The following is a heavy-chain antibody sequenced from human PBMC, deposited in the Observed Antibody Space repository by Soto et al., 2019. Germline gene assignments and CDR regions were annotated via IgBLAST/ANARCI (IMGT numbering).Heavy chain of an antibody. J-gene: IGHJ4*02. CDR3: ATSAAAPGNY. Sequence: GGSLRLSCAASGFTFSSYWMSWVRQAPGKGLEWVANVKQDGSATYYVDSVRGRFTISRDNAKNSLYLQMNRLTAEDTDVYYCATSAAAPGNYWGQGTLVTVSS. V-gene: IGHV3-7*01. D-gene: IGHD6-13*01. CDR1: GFTFSSYW. CDR2: VKQDGSAT.